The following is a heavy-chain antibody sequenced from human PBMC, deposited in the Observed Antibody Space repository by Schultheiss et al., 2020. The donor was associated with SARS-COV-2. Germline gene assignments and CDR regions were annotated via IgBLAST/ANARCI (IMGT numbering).Heavy chain of an antibody. J-gene: IGHJ4*02. CDR3: ARARPKAGEVDY. CDR1: GFSLSTSGVG. Sequence: SGPTLVKPTQTLTLTCTFSGFSLSTSGVGVGWIRQPPGKALEWLALIHWNDDKHYSTSLKTRLTISKDTSKNQVVLTMTNMDPVDTATYYCARARPKAGEVDYWGQGTLVTVSS. D-gene: IGHD3-10*01. V-gene: IGHV2-5*01. CDR2: IHWNDDK.